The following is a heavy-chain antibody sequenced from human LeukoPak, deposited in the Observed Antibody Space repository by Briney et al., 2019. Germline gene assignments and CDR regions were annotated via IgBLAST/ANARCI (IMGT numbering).Heavy chain of an antibody. CDR2: ISYHGGNS. D-gene: IGHD3-3*01. CDR1: GFTFNNYA. CDR3: ARDQGQYYDFWSGYYDAFDI. Sequence: PGGSLRLSCVASGFTFNNYAMAWVRQPPGKGLEWVSAISYHGGNSAYGDSERGRFTISRDNAKNSLYLQMNSLRAEDTAVYYCARDQGQYYDFWSGYYDAFDIWGQGTMVTVSS. V-gene: IGHV3-23*01. J-gene: IGHJ3*02.